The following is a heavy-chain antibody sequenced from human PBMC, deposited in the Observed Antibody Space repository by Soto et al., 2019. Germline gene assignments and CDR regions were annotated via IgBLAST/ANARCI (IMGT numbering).Heavy chain of an antibody. D-gene: IGHD6-13*01. CDR2: ISSDGNYK. CDR3: AKDQSASWYGFDY. Sequence: GGSLRLSCAASGFTFSSYGMHWVRQAPGKGLEWVAVISSDGNYKYYADSVKGRFTISRDNSKNTLYLLLNSLRAEDTAVYSCAKDQSASWYGFDYWGQGTLVTVSS. J-gene: IGHJ4*02. CDR1: GFTFSSYG. V-gene: IGHV3-30*18.